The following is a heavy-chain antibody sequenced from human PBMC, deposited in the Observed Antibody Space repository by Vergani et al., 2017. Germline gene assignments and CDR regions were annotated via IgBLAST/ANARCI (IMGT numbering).Heavy chain of an antibody. Sequence: QVQILQSGGGVVQPGGSLRLSCTLSGFTLITYGIHWVRQAPGKGLEWLSFIRYDGSSEYDGDSVKGRFTISRDKSQSTVNLQMNSLRTEDTAVYFCANSVIAGNVGVAYFGMDVWGRGTTVTVSS. D-gene: IGHD6-13*01. CDR2: IRYDGSSE. V-gene: IGHV3-30*02. CDR3: ANSVIAGNVGVAYFGMDV. CDR1: GFTLITYG. J-gene: IGHJ6*02.